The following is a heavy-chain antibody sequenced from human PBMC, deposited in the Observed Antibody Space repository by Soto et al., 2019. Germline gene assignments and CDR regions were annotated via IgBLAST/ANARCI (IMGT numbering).Heavy chain of an antibody. Sequence: GGSLRLSCAASGFTFSSYAMSWVCQAPGKGLEWVSAICGSGGSTYYADSVKGRFTISRDNSKNTLYLQMNSLRAEDTAVYYCGTSPSSYYYYYGMDVWGQGTTVTVSS. CDR3: GTSPSSYYYYYGMDV. D-gene: IGHD2-2*01. J-gene: IGHJ6*02. CDR2: ICGSGGST. CDR1: GFTFSSYA. V-gene: IGHV3-23*01.